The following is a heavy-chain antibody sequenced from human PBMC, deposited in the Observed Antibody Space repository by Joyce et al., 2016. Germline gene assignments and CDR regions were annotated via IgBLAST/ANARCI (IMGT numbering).Heavy chain of an antibody. Sequence: QLQLQESGSGLVKPSESLSFTCAVSGGSISRGGYSWCWIRQPPGKGLEWIGYIYHSGTTYYNPSLKSRVTMSVDRSKNQFSLMLSSVTAADTAVYYCARVDDYSNYADYWGQGTLVTVSS. V-gene: IGHV4-30-2*01. J-gene: IGHJ4*02. CDR3: ARVDDYSNYADY. CDR2: IYHSGTT. CDR1: GGSISRGGYS. D-gene: IGHD4-11*01.